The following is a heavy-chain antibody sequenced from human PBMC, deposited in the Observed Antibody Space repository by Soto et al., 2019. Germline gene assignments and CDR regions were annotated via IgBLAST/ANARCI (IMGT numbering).Heavy chain of an antibody. Sequence: GGSLRLSCAASGFTFDDYAMHWVRQAPGKGLEWVSGISWNSGSIGYADSVKGRFTISRDNAKNSLYLQMNSLRAEDTALYYCAKDISRTRNYYYGMDVWGQGTTVTVSS. CDR1: GFTFDDYA. J-gene: IGHJ6*02. V-gene: IGHV3-9*01. CDR2: ISWNSGSI. CDR3: AKDISRTRNYYYGMDV.